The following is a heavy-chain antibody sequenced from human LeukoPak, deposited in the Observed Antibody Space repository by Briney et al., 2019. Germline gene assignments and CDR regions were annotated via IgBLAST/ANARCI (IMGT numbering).Heavy chain of an antibody. D-gene: IGHD3-22*01. CDR3: ARGPRAPYYYDSGGYPDY. V-gene: IGHV3-13*01. J-gene: IGHJ4*02. Sequence: PGGSLRLSCAVSGFIFDDYAMHWVRQAPGKGLEWVSAIGTAGDTYYPGSVKGRFTISRENAKNSLYLQMNSLRAGDTAVYYCARGPRAPYYYDSGGYPDYWGQGTLVTVSS. CDR1: GFIFDDYA. CDR2: IGTAGDT.